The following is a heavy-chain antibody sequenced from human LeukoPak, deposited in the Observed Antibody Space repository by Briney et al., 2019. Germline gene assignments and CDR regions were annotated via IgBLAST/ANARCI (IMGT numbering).Heavy chain of an antibody. CDR3: ARERAQAWFDP. J-gene: IGHJ5*02. CDR2: IWYDGSNK. Sequence: PGGSLRLPCAASGFTFSSYGMHWVRQAPGKGLEWVAVIWYDGSNKYYADSVKGRFTISRDNSKNTLYLQMNSLRAEDTAVYYCARERAQAWFDPWGQGTLVTVSS. CDR1: GFTFSSYG. V-gene: IGHV3-33*08.